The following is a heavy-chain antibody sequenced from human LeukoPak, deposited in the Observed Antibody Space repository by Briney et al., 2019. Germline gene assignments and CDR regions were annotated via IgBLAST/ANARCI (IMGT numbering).Heavy chain of an antibody. V-gene: IGHV3-66*02. D-gene: IGHD6-19*01. Sequence: GGSLRLSCAASGFTVSSNYMSWVRQAPGEGLEWVSVIYSGGSTYYADSVKGRFTISRDNSKNTLYLQMNSLRAEDTAVYYCARDEAVATRGSFDYWGQGTLVTVSS. J-gene: IGHJ4*02. CDR2: IYSGGST. CDR3: ARDEAVATRGSFDY. CDR1: GFTVSSNY.